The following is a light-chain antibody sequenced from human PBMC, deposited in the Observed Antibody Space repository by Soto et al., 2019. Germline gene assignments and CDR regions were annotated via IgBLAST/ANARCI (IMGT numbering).Light chain of an antibody. J-gene: IGLJ1*01. CDR3: SSYTRSGTLV. V-gene: IGLV2-14*01. CDR1: SGDIGDYNY. Sequence: QSALTQPASVSGSPGQSITISCVGTSGDIGDYNYVSWYQQHPGKVPKVIIYDVSKRPSGVAYRFSGTKSGNTASLTVSGLADDDEDDYYCSSYTRSGTLVFGTGTKLTVL. CDR2: DVS.